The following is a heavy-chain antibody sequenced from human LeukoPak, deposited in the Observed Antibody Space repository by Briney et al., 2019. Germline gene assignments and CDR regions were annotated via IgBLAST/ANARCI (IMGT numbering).Heavy chain of an antibody. J-gene: IGHJ6*02. V-gene: IGHV1-69*01. CDR3: ARDRGLLEWELHDYYYYGMDV. CDR2: IIPIFGTA. CDR1: GGTFSSYA. Sequence: RGSSVKVSCKASGGTFSSYAISWVRQAPGQGLEWMGGIIPIFGTANYAQKFQGRVTITADESTSTAYMELSSLRSEDTAVYYCARDRGLLEWELHDYYYYGMDVWGQGTTVTVSS. D-gene: IGHD1-26*01.